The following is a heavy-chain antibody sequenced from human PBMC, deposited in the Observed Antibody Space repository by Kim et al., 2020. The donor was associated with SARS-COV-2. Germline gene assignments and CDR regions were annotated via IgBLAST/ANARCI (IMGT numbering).Heavy chain of an antibody. Sequence: NPTIKSRVTISVDTSKNQFSLKLSSVTAADTAVYYCARSDTLTGYIVFDPWGQGTLVTVSS. J-gene: IGHJ5*02. CDR3: ARSDTLTGYIVFDP. D-gene: IGHD3-9*01. V-gene: IGHV4-59*01.